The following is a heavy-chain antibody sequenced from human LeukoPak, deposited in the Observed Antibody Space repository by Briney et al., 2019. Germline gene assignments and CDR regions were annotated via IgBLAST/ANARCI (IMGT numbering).Heavy chain of an antibody. D-gene: IGHD6-13*01. CDR3: AVPRISSSSWSY. CDR2: IIPIFGTA. V-gene: IGHV1-69*05. J-gene: IGHJ4*02. CDR1: GGTFSSYA. Sequence: SVKVSCKASGGTFSSYAISWVRQGPGQGLEWMGGIIPIFGTANYAQKFQGRVTLTTDESTSTAYMELSSLRSEDTAVYYCAVPRISSSSWSYWGQGTLVTVSS.